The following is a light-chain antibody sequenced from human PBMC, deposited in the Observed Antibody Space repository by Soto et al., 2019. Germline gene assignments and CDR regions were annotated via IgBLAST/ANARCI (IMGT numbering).Light chain of an antibody. CDR1: NSNIAGDT. CDR2: SEG. CDR3: EAWDDSLNGRRV. J-gene: IGLJ3*02. V-gene: IGLV1-44*01. Sequence: QSVLTQPPSASGTPGQTVTVSCAGSNSNIAGDTINWYQQVPGLAPRLLIYSEGQRPSGVPARFSGSRSATSASLIISGLQSEDEAYYYCEAWDDSLNGRRVFGGGTKVTVL.